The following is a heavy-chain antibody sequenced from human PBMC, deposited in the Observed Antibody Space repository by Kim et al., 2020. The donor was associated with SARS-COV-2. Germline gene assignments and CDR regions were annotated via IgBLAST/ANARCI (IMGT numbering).Heavy chain of an antibody. CDR1: GYTFTDYY. Sequence: ASVKVSCKASGYTFTDYYMHWVRQAPGQGHVWMGWINPNSGGTNYAQKFQGRVTMTRDTSISTVYMELSRLRSDDTALYYCARFSVMTPPFDYWGQGTLVTVSS. D-gene: IGHD2-21*02. V-gene: IGHV1-2*02. J-gene: IGHJ4*02. CDR2: INPNSGGT. CDR3: ARFSVMTPPFDY.